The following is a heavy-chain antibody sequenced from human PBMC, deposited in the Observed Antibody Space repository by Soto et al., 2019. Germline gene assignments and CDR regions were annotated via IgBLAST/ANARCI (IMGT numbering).Heavy chain of an antibody. J-gene: IGHJ6*02. CDR3: AKGGGARNYGMDV. CDR2: ISGSGGST. V-gene: IGHV3-23*01. Sequence: GGSLRLTCEASGCTFSSYAMSWVRQAPGKGLEWVSAISGSGGSTYYADSVKSRFTISRDNYKNKLYLQMNSLRAEDTAAYYCAKGGGARNYGMDVWGQGTTVTVSS. CDR1: GCTFSSYA. D-gene: IGHD1-26*01.